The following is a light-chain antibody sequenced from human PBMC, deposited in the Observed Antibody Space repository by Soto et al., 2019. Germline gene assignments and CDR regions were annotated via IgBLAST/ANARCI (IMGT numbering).Light chain of an antibody. CDR2: EVS. CDR1: SSDIGRYSY. Sequence: QSALTQPASVSGSPGQSIAISCTGTSSDIGRYSYVSWYQQHPGKAPKLIIYEVSYRPSGVSTRFSGSKSDNTAPLTISGLQAEDEADYFCSSYSTTSSPHVLFGGGTKLTVL. CDR3: SSYSTTSSPHVL. V-gene: IGLV2-14*01. J-gene: IGLJ2*01.